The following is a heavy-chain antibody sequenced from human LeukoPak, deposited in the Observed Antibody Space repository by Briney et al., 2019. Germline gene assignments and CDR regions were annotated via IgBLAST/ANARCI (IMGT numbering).Heavy chain of an antibody. CDR1: GDSVSSNTAA. D-gene: IGHD6-19*01. CDR3: AIGGPESSSGWYGTWFDP. J-gene: IGHJ5*02. CDR2: TYYRSKWYN. V-gene: IGHV6-1*01. Sequence: SQTLSLTCAISGDSVSSNTAAWNWIRQSPSRGLEWPGRTYYRSKWYNDYAVSLKSRITINPDTSKNQFSLQLNSVTPEDTAVYYCAIGGPESSSGWYGTWFDPWGQGTLVTVSS.